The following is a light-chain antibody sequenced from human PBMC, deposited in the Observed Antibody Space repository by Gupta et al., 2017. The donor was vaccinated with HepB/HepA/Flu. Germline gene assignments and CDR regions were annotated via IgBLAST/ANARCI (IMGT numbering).Light chain of an antibody. CDR1: QSVSTS. CDR3: QQRSNWLT. Sequence: EIVLTQSPATLPLSPGERATLSCRASQSVSTSLAWYQQRTGQAIRHLIYDVSYRATGIPARFSGSGSGTDFTITISSLEPEDFAIYYCQQRSNWLTFGGGTKVEIK. CDR2: DVS. V-gene: IGKV3-11*01. J-gene: IGKJ4*01.